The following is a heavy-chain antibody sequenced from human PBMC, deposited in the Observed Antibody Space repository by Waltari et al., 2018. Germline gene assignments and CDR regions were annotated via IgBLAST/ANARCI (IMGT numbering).Heavy chain of an antibody. D-gene: IGHD6-19*01. CDR3: ASLTNMAGTSDY. CDR2: IYYSGST. J-gene: IGHJ4*02. CDR1: GGSISSSSYY. V-gene: IGHV4-39*07. Sequence: QLQLQESGPGLVKPSETLSLTCTVSGGSISSSSYYWGWIRQPPGKGLEWIGSIYYSGSTYYNPSLKSRVTISVDTSKNQFSLKLSSVTAADTAGYYCASLTNMAGTSDYWGQGTLVTVSS.